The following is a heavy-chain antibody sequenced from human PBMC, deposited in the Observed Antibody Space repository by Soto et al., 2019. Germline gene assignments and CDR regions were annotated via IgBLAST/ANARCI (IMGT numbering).Heavy chain of an antibody. CDR3: AKVGPHGHSTYYYGSESLNYYFDS. Sequence: GGSLRLSCAASGFAFTDYALHWVRQAPGKGLEWVALISYDGGSKAYADSVKGRVTISRENSRNTLFLQMNSLRPEDTAVYYCAKVGPHGHSTYYYGSESLNYYFDSWGQGTLVTVSS. D-gene: IGHD3-10*01. CDR1: GFAFTDYA. CDR2: ISYDGGSK. J-gene: IGHJ4*02. V-gene: IGHV3-30-3*01.